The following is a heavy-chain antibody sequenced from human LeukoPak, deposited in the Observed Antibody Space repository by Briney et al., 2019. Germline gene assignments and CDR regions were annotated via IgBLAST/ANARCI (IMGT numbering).Heavy chain of an antibody. CDR2: IKQDGSEE. Sequence: PGGSLRLSCVGSGFTFTTYWMSWVRQAPGKGLEWVANIKQDGSEEYYVDSVKGRFTISRDNAKNSLYLQMNSLRAEETAVYYCAKDSSPSTYYYGSGSYPLPHWGQGTLVTVSS. J-gene: IGHJ4*02. CDR3: AKDSSPSTYYYGSGSYPLPH. D-gene: IGHD3-10*01. CDR1: GFTFTTYW. V-gene: IGHV3-7*01.